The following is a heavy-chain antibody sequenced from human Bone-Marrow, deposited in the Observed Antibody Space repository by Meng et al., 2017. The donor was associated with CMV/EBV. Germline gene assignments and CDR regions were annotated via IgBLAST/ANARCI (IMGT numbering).Heavy chain of an antibody. J-gene: IGHJ6*02. Sequence: SMKISCAASGFTFSDYYMSWIRQAPGKGLEWVSYISSSGSTIYYADSVKGRFTISRDNAKNSLSLQMNSLRAEDTAVYYCARTYYDFWSGYLDVWGQGTTVTVSS. CDR1: GFTFSDYY. CDR2: ISSSGSTI. CDR3: ARTYYDFWSGYLDV. V-gene: IGHV3-11*04. D-gene: IGHD3-3*01.